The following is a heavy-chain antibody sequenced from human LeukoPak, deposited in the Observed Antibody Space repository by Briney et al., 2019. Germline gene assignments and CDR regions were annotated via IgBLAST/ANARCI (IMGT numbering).Heavy chain of an antibody. CDR1: GGSISSGDYY. V-gene: IGHV4-30-4*01. CDR3: ARGYPYYDILTGYWNPGDAFDI. D-gene: IGHD3-9*01. CDR2: IYYSGST. J-gene: IGHJ3*02. Sequence: SETLSLTCTVSGGSISSGDYYWSWIRQPPGKGLEWIGYIYYSGSTHYNPSLKSRVTISVDTSKNQFSLKLSSVTAADTAVYYCARGYPYYDILTGYWNPGDAFDIWGQGTMVTVSS.